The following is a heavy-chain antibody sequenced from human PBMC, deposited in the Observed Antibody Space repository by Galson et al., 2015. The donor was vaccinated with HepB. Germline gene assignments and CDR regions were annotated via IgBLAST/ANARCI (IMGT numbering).Heavy chain of an antibody. J-gene: IGHJ6*03. CDR1: GGTFSSYA. CDR3: ARDCRDYSNHYYYYMDV. CDR2: IIPIFGTA. Sequence: SVKVSCKASGGTFSSYAISWVRQAPGQGLEWMGGIIPIFGTANYAQKFQGRVTITADESTSTAYMELSSLRSEDTAVYYCARDCRDYSNHYYYYMDVWGKGTTVTVSS. D-gene: IGHD4-11*01. V-gene: IGHV1-69*13.